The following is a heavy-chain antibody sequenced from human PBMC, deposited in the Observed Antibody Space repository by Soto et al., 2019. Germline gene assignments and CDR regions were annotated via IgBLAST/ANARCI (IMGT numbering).Heavy chain of an antibody. CDR2: TSASYGQT. V-gene: IGHV1-18*01. CDR1: GSTFNNYG. J-gene: IGHJ6*02. D-gene: IGHD3-9*01. CDR3: ASDGAANDDILTGYFSVGMDV. Sequence: QVQLVQSGVEVRKPGASVKVSCRASGSTFNNYGINWVRQAPGQGLEWMGWTSASYGQTNYVQKFQGRVTMTRDTSASTAYMELRSLRCDDRAVYYWASDGAANDDILTGYFSVGMDVWGQGTSVTVSS.